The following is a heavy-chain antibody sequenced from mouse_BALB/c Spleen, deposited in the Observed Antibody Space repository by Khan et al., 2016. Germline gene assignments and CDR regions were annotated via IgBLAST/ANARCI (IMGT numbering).Heavy chain of an antibody. D-gene: IGHD2-13*01. J-gene: IGHJ2*01. CDR3: ARDGDGY. CDR1: GYTFTDYA. V-gene: IGHV1S137*01. Sequence: QVQLQQSGAELVRPGVSVKISCKGSGYTFTDYAMHWVKQSHAQGLEWIGVISTYYGDASYNQKFKGKATMTVDKSSSTAYMELARLTSEDSAIYYSARDGDGYWGQGTTLTVSS. CDR2: ISTYYGDA.